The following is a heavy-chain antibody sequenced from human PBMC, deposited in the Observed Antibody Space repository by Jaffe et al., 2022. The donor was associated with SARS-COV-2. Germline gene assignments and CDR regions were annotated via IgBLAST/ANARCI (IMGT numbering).Heavy chain of an antibody. CDR2: IYPGDSET. Sequence: EVELVQSGAEVKKPGESLKISCQASGYTFSSYWIGWVRQMPGQGLEWMGIIYPGDSETRYSPSFQGHVMFSVDTSISDAYLHWSSLKASDTATYYCARHYSSVAPGSAFDLWGQGTVVTVSS. CDR1: GYTFSSYW. J-gene: IGHJ3*01. CDR3: ARHYSSVAPGSAFDL. D-gene: IGHD6-19*01. V-gene: IGHV5-51*01.